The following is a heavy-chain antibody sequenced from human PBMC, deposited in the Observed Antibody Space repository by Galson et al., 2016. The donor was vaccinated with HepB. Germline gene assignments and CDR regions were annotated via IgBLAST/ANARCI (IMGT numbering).Heavy chain of an antibody. J-gene: IGHJ4*02. CDR3: AREAADSSGYSGFFDF. CDR1: GYSFSSYA. CDR2: IDIKNGKT. D-gene: IGHD3-22*01. V-gene: IGHV1-18*04. Sequence: SVKVSCKASGYSFSSYAISWVRQAPGQGLEWMGWIDIKNGKTKYAQKIQGRVTMTTDTPTETAYMELRGLRSDDTAVYFCAREAADSSGYSGFFDFWGQGTLVSVSS.